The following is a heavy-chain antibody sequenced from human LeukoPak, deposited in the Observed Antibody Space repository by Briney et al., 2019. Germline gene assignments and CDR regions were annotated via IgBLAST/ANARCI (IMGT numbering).Heavy chain of an antibody. CDR2: ISSSSSYI. D-gene: IGHD3-22*01. J-gene: IGHJ3*02. V-gene: IGHV3-21*01. Sequence: KPGGSLRLSCAASGFTFNSYSMNWLRQAPGKGLEWVLSISSSSSYIYYADSVKGRFTISRDNAKNSLYQQMNSLRAEDAAVYYCARPDSSGFPLDAFDIWGQGTMVTVSS. CDR3: ARPDSSGFPLDAFDI. CDR1: GFTFNSYS.